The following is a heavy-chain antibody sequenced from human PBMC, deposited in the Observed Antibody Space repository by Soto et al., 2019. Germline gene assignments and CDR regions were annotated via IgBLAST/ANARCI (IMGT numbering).Heavy chain of an antibody. J-gene: IGHJ6*03. V-gene: IGHV1-18*01. Sequence: ASVKVSCKASGYTFTSYGISWVRQAPGQGLEWMGWISAYNGNTNYAQKLQGRVTMTTDTSTSTAYMELRSLRSDDTAVYYCARDGEGDEIAGSPYYYYYMDVWGKGTTVTVSS. CDR2: ISAYNGNT. D-gene: IGHD2-15*01. CDR3: ARDGEGDEIAGSPYYYYYMDV. CDR1: GYTFTSYG.